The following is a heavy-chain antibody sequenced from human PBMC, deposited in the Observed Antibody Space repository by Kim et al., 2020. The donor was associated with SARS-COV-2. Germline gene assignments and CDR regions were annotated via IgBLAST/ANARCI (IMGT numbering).Heavy chain of an antibody. CDR1: GYSFANYW. V-gene: IGHV5-51*01. Sequence: GESLKISCQGSGYSFANYWTGWVRQVPGKGLEWMGIVHPIDSTILYGPSFQGRVTIFADKSISTAYLQWRSLTASDTAIYYCTTYIGGVYYRGYYWGPGT. D-gene: IGHD2-21*01. CDR3: TTYIGGVYYRGYY. CDR2: VHPIDSTI. J-gene: IGHJ1*01.